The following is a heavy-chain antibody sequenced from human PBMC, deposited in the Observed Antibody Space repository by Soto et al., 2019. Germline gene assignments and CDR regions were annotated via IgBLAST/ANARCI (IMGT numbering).Heavy chain of an antibody. Sequence: QVKLVESGGGVVQPGTSLRLSCTASGFDFSNSGIHWVRQTPGKGLEWVALISFDGDKYYVDSVKGRFTMSRDNPTNTVYLQMNRLRPEDTGVYYCARDYARGWCQFWGQGTLVTVSS. J-gene: IGHJ4*02. D-gene: IGHD2-8*02. CDR1: GFDFSNSG. V-gene: IGHV3-30*03. CDR2: ISFDGDK. CDR3: ARDYARGWCQF.